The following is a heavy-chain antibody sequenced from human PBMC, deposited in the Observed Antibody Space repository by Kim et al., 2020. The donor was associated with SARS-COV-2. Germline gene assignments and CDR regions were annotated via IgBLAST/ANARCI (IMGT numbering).Heavy chain of an antibody. CDR3: ACVYSSSSGVLDH. CDR2: IDPSDSYT. D-gene: IGHD6-6*01. V-gene: IGHV5-10-1*01. J-gene: IGHJ4*02. Sequence: GESLKISCKGSGYSFTNYYISWVRQMPGKGLEWMGRIDPSDSYTNYSPSFQGHVTISADKSISTVYLQWSSLKASDTAMYYCACVYSSSSGVLDHWGQGTLVTVSS. CDR1: GYSFTNYY.